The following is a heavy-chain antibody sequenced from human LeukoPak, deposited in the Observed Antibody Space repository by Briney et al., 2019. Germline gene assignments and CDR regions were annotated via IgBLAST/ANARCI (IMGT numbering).Heavy chain of an antibody. J-gene: IGHJ5*02. CDR2: IWYDGSNK. CDR1: GFTFSSYG. V-gene: IGHV3-33*01. D-gene: IGHD1-7*01. CDR3: ARDRNWNSFDP. Sequence: GGSLRLSCAASGFTFSSYGMHWVRQAPGKGLEWVAVIWYDGSNKYYADSVKSRFTISRDNSKNTLYLQMNSLRAEDTAVYYCARDRNWNSFDPWGQGTLVTVSS.